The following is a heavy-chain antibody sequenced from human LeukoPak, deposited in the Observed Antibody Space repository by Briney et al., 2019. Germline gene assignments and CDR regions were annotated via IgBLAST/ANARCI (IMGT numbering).Heavy chain of an antibody. CDR2: IKSEADGGTA. V-gene: IGHV3-15*01. CDR1: GLTFSTAW. D-gene: IGHD6-13*01. CDR3: TTDGKYSSRGTYWFDP. J-gene: IGHJ5*02. Sequence: GGSLRLSCAVSGLTFSTAWMAWVRQSPEKGLEWVGRIKSEADGGTAEYGAPVTGRFTISRDDSINTIYLQMSSLKNEDTGVYYCTTDGKYSSRGTYWFDPWGQGTLVTVSS.